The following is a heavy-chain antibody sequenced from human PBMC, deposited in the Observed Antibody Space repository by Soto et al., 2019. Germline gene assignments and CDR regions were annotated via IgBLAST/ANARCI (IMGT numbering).Heavy chain of an antibody. V-gene: IGHV1-3*01. J-gene: IGHJ4*02. CDR1: GYTFTIYA. CDR3: ARSHASLVTAFDY. D-gene: IGHD2-21*02. Sequence: GASVKVSCKASGYTFTIYAMHWVRQAPGQRLEWMGWINAGNGNTKYSQKFQGRVTITRDTSASTAYMELSSLRSEDTAVYYCARSHASLVTAFDYWGQGTLVTVSS. CDR2: INAGNGNT.